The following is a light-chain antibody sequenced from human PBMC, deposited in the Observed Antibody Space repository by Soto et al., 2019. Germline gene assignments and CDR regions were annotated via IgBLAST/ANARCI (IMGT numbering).Light chain of an antibody. CDR1: QTISSW. J-gene: IGKJ1*01. CDR3: QQSYSTPT. Sequence: DIQMTQSPSTLSGSVGDRVTITCRASQTISSWLAWYQQKPGKAPKLLIYKASTLKSGVPSRFSGSGSGTDFTLTISSLQPEDFATYYRQQSYSTPTFGQGTKVDIK. V-gene: IGKV1-5*03. CDR2: KAS.